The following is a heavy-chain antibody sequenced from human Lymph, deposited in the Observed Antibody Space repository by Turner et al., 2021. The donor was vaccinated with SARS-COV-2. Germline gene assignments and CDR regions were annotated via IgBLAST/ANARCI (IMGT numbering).Heavy chain of an antibody. V-gene: IGHV3-7*03. CDR3: AREDTVMVYDY. CDR1: GFTFSSYW. Sequence: EVRLVEAGGGLVPPGGSLRLSCAASGFTFSSYWMSWVRQAPGKGLEWVANIKQDGSEKYYVDSVKGRFTISRDNAKNSLNLQMNSLRAEDTAVYYCAREDTVMVYDYWGQGTLVTVSS. CDR2: IKQDGSEK. J-gene: IGHJ4*02. D-gene: IGHD5-18*01.